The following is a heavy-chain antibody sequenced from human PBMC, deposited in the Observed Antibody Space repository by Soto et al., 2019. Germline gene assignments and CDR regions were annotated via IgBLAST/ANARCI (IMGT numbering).Heavy chain of an antibody. CDR2: IIHSGST. Sequence: QVQLQQWGAGLLKPSETLSLTCAVYGGSFSGYYWGWIRQPPGKGREGIGEIIHSGSTNYNPSLKSRVTISVDTSKNQFSLKLSSVTAADTAVYYCARGGVGATTRNWFDPWGQGTLVTVSS. CDR3: ARGGVGATTRNWFDP. J-gene: IGHJ5*02. D-gene: IGHD1-26*01. V-gene: IGHV4-34*01. CDR1: GGSFSGYY.